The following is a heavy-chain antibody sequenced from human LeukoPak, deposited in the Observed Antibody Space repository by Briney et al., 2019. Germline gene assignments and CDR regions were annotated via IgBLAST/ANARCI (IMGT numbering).Heavy chain of an antibody. Sequence: SETLSLTCAVYGGSFSGYYWSWIRQPPGKGLEWIGEINHSGSTNYNPSLTSRVTISVDTSKNQFSLKLSSVTAADTAVYYCAGTHSGYDFYWGQGTLVTVSS. D-gene: IGHD5-12*01. CDR2: INHSGST. V-gene: IGHV4-34*01. CDR3: AGTHSGYDFY. CDR1: GGSFSGYY. J-gene: IGHJ4*02.